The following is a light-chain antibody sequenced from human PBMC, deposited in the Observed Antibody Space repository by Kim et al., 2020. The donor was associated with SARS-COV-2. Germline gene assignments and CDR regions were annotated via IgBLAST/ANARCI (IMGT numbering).Light chain of an antibody. CDR3: QAWDSSTGV. V-gene: IGLV3-1*01. CDR1: KLVDKY. CDR2: QDN. J-gene: IGLJ2*01. Sequence: SYELTQPPSVSVSPGQTASITCSGDKLVDKYACWYQQKPGQSPVLVIYQDNKRPSGIPERFSGSNSGNTATLTISGTQAMDEADYYCQAWDSSTGVFGGG.